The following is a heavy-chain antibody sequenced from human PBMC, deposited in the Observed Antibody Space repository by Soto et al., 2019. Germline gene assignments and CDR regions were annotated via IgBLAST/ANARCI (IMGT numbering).Heavy chain of an antibody. J-gene: IGHJ6*03. CDR2: INHSGST. V-gene: IGHV4-34*01. CDR3: ARAPRLRFFLGRYMDV. CDR1: GGSFSGYY. Sequence: SETLSLTCAVYGGSFSGYYWSWIRQPPGKGLEWIGEINHSGSTNYNPSLKSRVTISVDTSKNQFSLKLSSVTAADTAVYYCARAPRLRFFLGRYMDVWGKGTTVTVSS. D-gene: IGHD3-3*01.